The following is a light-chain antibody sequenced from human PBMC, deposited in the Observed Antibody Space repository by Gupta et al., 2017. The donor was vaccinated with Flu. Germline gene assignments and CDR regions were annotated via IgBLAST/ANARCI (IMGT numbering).Light chain of an antibody. CDR1: QNISSD. V-gene: IGKV1-39*01. Sequence: SLSASVGDRDTITCRAGQNISSDLNWYKQKEGKAPGILISAAPRLRRGVGTRFSGSGDGTEFTVTISSRQPEDLETYYCQEADNDHPFRTFGQGTK. CDR3: QEADNDHPFRT. CDR2: AAP. J-gene: IGKJ2*02.